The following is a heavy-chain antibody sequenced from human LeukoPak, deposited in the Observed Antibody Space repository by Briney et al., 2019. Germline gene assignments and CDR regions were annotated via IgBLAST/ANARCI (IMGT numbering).Heavy chain of an antibody. CDR1: GFTFSDYY. Sequence: GGSPRLSCAASGFTFSDYYMSWIRQAPGKGLEWVSYISSRTSDTNYVDSVKSRFTISRDNAKNSLYLQMNSLRAEDTAVYYCTRVGSSGSVDYWGQGTLVTVSS. V-gene: IGHV3-11*06. CDR2: ISSRTSDT. D-gene: IGHD1-1*01. J-gene: IGHJ4*02. CDR3: TRVGSSGSVDY.